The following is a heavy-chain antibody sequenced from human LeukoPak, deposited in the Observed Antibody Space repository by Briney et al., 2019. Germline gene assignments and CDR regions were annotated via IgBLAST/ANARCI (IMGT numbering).Heavy chain of an antibody. J-gene: IGHJ4*02. V-gene: IGHV2-5*01. Sequence: SGPTLVKPTQTLTLTCTFSGFSLSTSGVGVGWIRQPPGKALEWLPLIYWNGDKRYSPSLKSRLTITKDTSKNQVVLTMTNMDPVDTATYYCAHIKLYSSGLLGYFDYWGQGTLVTVSS. CDR1: GFSLSTSGVG. CDR3: AHIKLYSSGLLGYFDY. D-gene: IGHD6-19*01. CDR2: IYWNGDK.